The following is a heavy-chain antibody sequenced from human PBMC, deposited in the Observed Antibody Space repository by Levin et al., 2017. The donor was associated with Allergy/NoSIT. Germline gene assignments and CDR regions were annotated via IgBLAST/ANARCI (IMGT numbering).Heavy chain of an antibody. V-gene: IGHV4-34*01. CDR3: AGAFASAGTDSMYFYYYGVDV. J-gene: IGHJ6*02. CDR2: INHSGTT. D-gene: IGHD6-13*01. CDR1: GGSFRSFY. Sequence: SQTLSLTCGVYGGSFRSFYWSWIRQPPGKGLEWIGEINHSGTTKYNPSLKSRVTISVDMSENQISLRLSSVTAAVTAVYYCAGAFASAGTDSMYFYYYGVDVWGQGTTVTVSS.